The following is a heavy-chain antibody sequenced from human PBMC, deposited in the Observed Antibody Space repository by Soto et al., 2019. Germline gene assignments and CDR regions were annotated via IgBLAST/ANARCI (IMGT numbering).Heavy chain of an antibody. J-gene: IGHJ3*02. V-gene: IGHV3-74*01. Sequence: PGGSLRLSCAASGFTFNSYWMHWVRQAPGEGLMWVSRINGDGSRTYYADSVKGRFTISRDNSRSTLYLQMNSVRVEDTALYYCAKDPVADYVGAFEMWGQGTVVTVSS. D-gene: IGHD4-17*01. CDR3: AKDPVADYVGAFEM. CDR1: GFTFNSYW. CDR2: INGDGSRT.